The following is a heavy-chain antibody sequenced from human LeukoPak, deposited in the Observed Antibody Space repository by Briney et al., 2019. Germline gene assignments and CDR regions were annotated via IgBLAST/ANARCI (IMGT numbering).Heavy chain of an antibody. CDR1: GFTFDDYG. CDR2: INWNGGST. Sequence: GGSLRLSCAASGFTFDDYGMSWVRQAPGKGLEWVSGINWNGGSTGYADSVKGRFTISRDNAKNSLYLQMNSLRAEDTAVYYCARGHITMVRGAVEEYYMDVWGKGTTVTVSS. J-gene: IGHJ6*03. D-gene: IGHD3-10*01. CDR3: ARGHITMVRGAVEEYYMDV. V-gene: IGHV3-20*04.